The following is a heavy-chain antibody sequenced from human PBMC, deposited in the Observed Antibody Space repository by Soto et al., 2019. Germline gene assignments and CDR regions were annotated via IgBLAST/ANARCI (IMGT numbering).Heavy chain of an antibody. J-gene: IGHJ3*02. CDR3: AKNRSSIGYDALDI. D-gene: IGHD6-13*01. V-gene: IGHV3-30*18. CDR1: GFTFSSYG. CDR2: IAYDGSNK. Sequence: QVQLVESGGGVVQPGRSLRLSCAASGFTFSSYGMHWVRQAPGKGLEWVAVIAYDGSNKYYADSVKGRFTFSRDNSKNPLYLQMNSLRAEYTAVYYCAKNRSSIGYDALDIWVQGTMVTVSS.